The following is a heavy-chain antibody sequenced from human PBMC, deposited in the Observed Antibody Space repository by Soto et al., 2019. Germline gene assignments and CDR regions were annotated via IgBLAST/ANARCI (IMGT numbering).Heavy chain of an antibody. J-gene: IGHJ4*02. CDR1: GFTFSDYA. CDR2: VSHDGRNT. V-gene: IGHV3-30*18. D-gene: IGHD6-19*01. Sequence: VQLVESGGGVVQPGRSLRLSCAASGFTFSDYAMHWVRQAPGKGLEWVAVVSHDGRNTHYADSVKGRFTISRDSSKNAVSLEMTSLRAEDTAAYYCAKGGRQWLVTSDFNYWGQGVLVTVSS. CDR3: AKGGRQWLVTSDFNY.